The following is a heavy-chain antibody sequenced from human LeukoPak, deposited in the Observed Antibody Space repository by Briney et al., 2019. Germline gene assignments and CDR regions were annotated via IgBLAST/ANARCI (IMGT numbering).Heavy chain of an antibody. CDR3: AKDRSPISSAWD. D-gene: IGHD6-13*01. Sequence: PGGSPRLSCVASAFTFSRYWMHWVRQAPGKGLVWVSRINSDGSTTTYADSVKGRFTISRDNSKNTLYLQMNSLRADDTVIYTCAKDRSPISSAWDWGQGTLVTVSS. V-gene: IGHV3-74*01. CDR2: INSDGSTT. J-gene: IGHJ4*02. CDR1: AFTFSRYW.